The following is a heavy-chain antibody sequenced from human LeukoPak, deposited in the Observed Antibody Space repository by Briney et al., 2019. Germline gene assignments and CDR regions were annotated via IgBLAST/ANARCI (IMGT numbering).Heavy chain of an antibody. J-gene: IGHJ6*02. CDR1: GYTFTGYY. Sequence: ASVKVSYKASGYTFTGYYMHWVRQAPGQGLEWMGWINPNSGGTNYAQKFQGRVTMTRDTSISTAYMELSRLRSDDTAVYYCARGDSGYGTYYYGMDVWGQGTTVTVSS. D-gene: IGHD5-12*01. CDR2: INPNSGGT. V-gene: IGHV1-2*02. CDR3: ARGDSGYGTYYYGMDV.